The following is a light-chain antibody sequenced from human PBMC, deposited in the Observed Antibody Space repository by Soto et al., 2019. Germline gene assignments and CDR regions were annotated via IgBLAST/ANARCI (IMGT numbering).Light chain of an antibody. CDR2: EGS. CDR1: SSDVGNYNL. Sequence: HSVLNQPASVSGSPGQSITITSTGTSSDVGNYNLVSWYQHDPGKAPKLLIYEGSKRPSGVSDRFSGSKSGNTASLTISGLQAEDEADYYCCSYASSITYVFGTGTKVPVL. CDR3: CSYASSITYV. J-gene: IGLJ1*01. V-gene: IGLV2-23*01.